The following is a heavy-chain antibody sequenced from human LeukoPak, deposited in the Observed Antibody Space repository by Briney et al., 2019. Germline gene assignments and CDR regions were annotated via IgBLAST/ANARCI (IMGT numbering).Heavy chain of an antibody. CDR3: ARELEDRVTPLDYGMDV. CDR1: GYTFTGYY. V-gene: IGHV1-2*02. J-gene: IGHJ6*02. D-gene: IGHD4-11*01. CDR2: INPNSGGT. Sequence: ASVKVSCKASGYTFTGYYMHWVRQAPGQGLEWMGWINPNSGGTNYAQKLQGRVTMTRDTSISTAYMELSRLRSDDTAVYYCARELEDRVTPLDYGMDVWGQGTTVTVSS.